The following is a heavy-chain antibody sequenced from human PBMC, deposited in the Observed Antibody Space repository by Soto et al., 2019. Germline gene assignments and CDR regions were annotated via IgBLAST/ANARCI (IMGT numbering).Heavy chain of an antibody. CDR1: GYSSTSYW. Sequence: GESRKSSCKRSGYSSTSYWITWVRQMPGKGLEWMGRIDPTDSNTNYSPSFQGHVTISADKSISTAFLKWSSLKASDTAMYYCARLQWAAGGSAPLDDAFDIWGQGTMITV. D-gene: IGHD2-15*01. J-gene: IGHJ3*02. CDR2: IDPTDSNT. V-gene: IGHV5-10-1*01. CDR3: ARLQWAAGGSAPLDDAFDI.